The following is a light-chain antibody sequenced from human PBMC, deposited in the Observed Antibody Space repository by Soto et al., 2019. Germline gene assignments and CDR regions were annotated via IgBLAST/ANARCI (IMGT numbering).Light chain of an antibody. Sequence: DIVMTQSPDSLAVSLGERATINCKSSQSLLFRSNNNNYLAWYQQKPGQPPKMLIYWASNREYGVPERFSGSGSGTHFTLTIRSLQAEYVAVYYCQQYYTYPTFGQGTKVEIK. V-gene: IGKV4-1*01. CDR2: WAS. CDR3: QQYYTYPT. J-gene: IGKJ1*01. CDR1: QSLLFRSNNNNY.